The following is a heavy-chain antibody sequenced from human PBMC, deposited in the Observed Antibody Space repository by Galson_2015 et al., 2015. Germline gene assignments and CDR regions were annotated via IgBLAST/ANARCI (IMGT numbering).Heavy chain of an antibody. J-gene: IGHJ4*02. V-gene: IGHV3-7*01. CDR1: GFTFRNYW. CDR3: ARLNGPLFDY. Sequence: SLRLSCAASGFTFRNYWMTWVRQAPGKGLEWVANIHQHGTEKYSVDSVKGRFTISRDNAKNSPSLQMNSLRAEDTAVYYCARLNGPLFDYWGQGTLVTVSS. CDR2: IHQHGTEK. D-gene: IGHD2-8*01.